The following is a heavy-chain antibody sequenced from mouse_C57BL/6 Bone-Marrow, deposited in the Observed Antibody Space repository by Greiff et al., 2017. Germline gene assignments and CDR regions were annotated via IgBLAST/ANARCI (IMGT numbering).Heavy chain of an antibody. Sequence: VQGVESGPGLVQPSQSLSITCTVSGFSLTSYGVHWVRQSPGKGLEWLGVIWSGGSTDYNAAFISRLSISKDNSKSQVFFKMNSLQADDTAIYYCARAMTLAYWGQGTLVTVSA. V-gene: IGHV2-2*01. J-gene: IGHJ3*01. D-gene: IGHD2-3*01. CDR2: IWSGGST. CDR1: GFSLTSYG. CDR3: ARAMTLAY.